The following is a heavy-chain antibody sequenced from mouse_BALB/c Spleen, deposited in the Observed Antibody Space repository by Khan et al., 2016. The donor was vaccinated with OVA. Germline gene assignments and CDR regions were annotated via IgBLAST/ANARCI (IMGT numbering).Heavy chain of an antibody. J-gene: IGHJ1*01. D-gene: IGHD1-1*01. V-gene: IGHV2-6-4*01. CDR3: ARKRYGGGYWDFDG. CDR1: GFSLSRYS. Sequence: QVQLKESGPGLVAPSQSLSITCTVSGFSLSRYSVHWVRQPPGQGLEWLGMIWGGGSTDYNSAIKSRLSISTDNSTSQVFLKMNSLLTDDTAMYYCARKRYGGGYWDFDGRGAGTTDTVS. CDR2: IWGGGST.